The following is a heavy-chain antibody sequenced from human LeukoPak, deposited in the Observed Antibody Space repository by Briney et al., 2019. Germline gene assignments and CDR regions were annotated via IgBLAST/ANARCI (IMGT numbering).Heavy chain of an antibody. V-gene: IGHV3-48*02. CDR3: ARGDYYDSISAFDI. J-gene: IGHJ3*02. CDR2: ISSSSSTI. CDR1: GFTFSSYS. Sequence: GGSLRLPCAASGFTFSSYSMNWVRQAPGKGLEWVSYISSSSSTIYYADSVKGRFTISRDNAKNSLYLQMNSLRDEDTAVYYCARGDYYDSISAFDIWGQGTMVTVSS. D-gene: IGHD3-22*01.